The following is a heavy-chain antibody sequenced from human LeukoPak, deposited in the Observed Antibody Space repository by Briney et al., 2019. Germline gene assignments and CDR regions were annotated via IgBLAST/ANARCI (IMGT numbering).Heavy chain of an antibody. V-gene: IGHV3-30*01. CDR1: GFTFSSYA. J-gene: IGHJ4*02. CDR3: ARGIAVGATDPFDY. CDR2: ISYDGSNK. Sequence: GGSLRLSCAASGFTFSSYAMHWVRQAPGKGLEWVAVISYDGSNKYYADSVEGRFTISRDNSKNTLYLQMNSLRAEDTAVYYCARGIAVGATDPFDYWGQGTLVTVSS. D-gene: IGHD1-26*01.